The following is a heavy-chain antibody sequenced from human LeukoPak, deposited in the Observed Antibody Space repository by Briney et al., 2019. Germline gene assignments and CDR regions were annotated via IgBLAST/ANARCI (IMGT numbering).Heavy chain of an antibody. CDR3: AREDFTNYLNNAFDI. J-gene: IGHJ4*02. CDR1: GGTFSSYA. Sequence: ASVKVSCKASGGTFSSYAISWVRQAPGQGLEWMGWISAYNGNTNYAQKFQGRVTMTTDTSTNTAYMELRSLGSDDTAVYYCAREDFTNYLNNAFDIWGQGTLVTVSS. CDR2: ISAYNGNT. V-gene: IGHV1-18*01. D-gene: IGHD4-11*01.